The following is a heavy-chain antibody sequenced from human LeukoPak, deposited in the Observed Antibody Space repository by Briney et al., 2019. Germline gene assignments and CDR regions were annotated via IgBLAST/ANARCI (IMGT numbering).Heavy chain of an antibody. CDR2: INHSGST. D-gene: IGHD6-13*01. CDR1: GGSFSGYY. Sequence: PSETLSLTCAVYGGSFSGYYWSWIRLPPGKGLEWIGEINHSGSTNYNPSLKSRVTISVDTSKNQFSLKLSSVTAADTAVYYCARGGYSINWADAFDIWGQGTMVTVSS. J-gene: IGHJ3*02. V-gene: IGHV4-34*01. CDR3: ARGGYSINWADAFDI.